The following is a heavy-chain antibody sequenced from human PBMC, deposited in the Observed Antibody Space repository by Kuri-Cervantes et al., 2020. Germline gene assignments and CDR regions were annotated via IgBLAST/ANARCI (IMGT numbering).Heavy chain of an antibody. D-gene: IGHD6-19*01. J-gene: IGHJ6*03. CDR1: GYTFTSYG. Sequence: GESLKISCKASGYTFTSYGINWVRQAPGQGLEWMGWISAYNGDTNYAQKLQGRVTMTTDTSTSTAYMELRSLRSDDTAVYYCARDGTVAGTSTLDYYMDVWGKGTTVTVSS. CDR3: ARDGTVAGTSTLDYYMDV. V-gene: IGHV1-18*01. CDR2: ISAYNGDT.